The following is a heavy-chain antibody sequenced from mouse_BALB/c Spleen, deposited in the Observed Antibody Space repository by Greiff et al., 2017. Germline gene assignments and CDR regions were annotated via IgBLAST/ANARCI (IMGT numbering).Heavy chain of an antibody. CDR2: IYPGSGSI. CDR1: GYTFTNYW. D-gene: IGHD4-1*01. V-gene: IGHV1-62-2*01. CDR3: ARHESPTNWDDGYFDY. J-gene: IGHJ2*01. Sequence: QVQLQQSGAELVRPGTSVKISCKASGYTFTNYWLGWVKQRPGHGLEWIGDIYPGSGSIKYNEKFKDKATLTADKSSSTVYMELSRLTSEDSAVYVCARHESPTNWDDGYFDYWGQGTTLTVSS.